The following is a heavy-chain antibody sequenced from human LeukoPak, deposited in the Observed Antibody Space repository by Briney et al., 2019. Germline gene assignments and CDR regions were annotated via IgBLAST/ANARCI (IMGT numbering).Heavy chain of an antibody. J-gene: IGHJ5*02. CDR2: IYYSGST. CDR1: GGSISSSSYY. CDR3: ARDGVAAPPRWFDP. V-gene: IGHV4-39*07. Sequence: SETLSLTCTVSGGSISSSSYYWGWIRQPPGKGLEWIGSIYYSGSTYYNPSLKSRVTISVDTSKNQFSLKLSSETAADTAVYYCARDGVAAPPRWFDPWGQGTLVTVSS. D-gene: IGHD6-13*01.